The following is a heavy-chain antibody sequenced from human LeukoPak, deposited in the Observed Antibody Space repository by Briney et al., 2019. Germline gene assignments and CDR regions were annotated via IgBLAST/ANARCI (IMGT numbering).Heavy chain of an antibody. Sequence: GGSLRLSCAASGFTFSSYEMNWVRQAPGKGLEWVSYISSSGSTIYYADSVKGRFTISRDNAKNSLYLQMNSLIAEDTAVYYCARDFLPGYYDSSGSTYWGQGTLVTVSS. D-gene: IGHD3-22*01. CDR1: GFTFSSYE. V-gene: IGHV3-48*03. J-gene: IGHJ4*02. CDR3: ARDFLPGYYDSSGSTY. CDR2: ISSSGSTI.